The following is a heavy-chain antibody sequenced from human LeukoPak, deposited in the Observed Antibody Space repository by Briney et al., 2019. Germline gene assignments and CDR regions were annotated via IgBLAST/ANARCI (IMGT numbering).Heavy chain of an antibody. CDR3: ARGGYSYGHFDY. CDR1: GGPISSSSYY. V-gene: IGHV4-39*07. CDR2: IYYSGST. J-gene: IGHJ4*02. D-gene: IGHD5-18*01. Sequence: SETLSLTCTVSGGPISSSSYYWGWIRQPPGRGLEWIGSIYYSGSTYYNPSLKSRVTISVDTSKNQFSLKLSSVTAADTAVYYCARGGYSYGHFDYWGQGTLVTVSS.